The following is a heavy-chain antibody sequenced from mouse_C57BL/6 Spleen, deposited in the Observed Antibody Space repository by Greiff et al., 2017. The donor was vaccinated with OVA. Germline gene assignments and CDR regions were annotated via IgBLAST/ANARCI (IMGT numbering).Heavy chain of an antibody. CDR1: GYSITSGYY. CDR3: AREDDGYYDYAMDY. D-gene: IGHD2-3*01. CDR2: ISYDGSN. J-gene: IGHJ4*01. V-gene: IGHV3-6*01. Sequence: EVQLMESGPGLVKPSQSLSLTCSVTGYSITSGYYWNWIRQFPGNKLEWMGYISYDGSNNYNPSLKNRISITRDTSKNQFFLKLNSVTTEDTATYYGAREDDGYYDYAMDYWGQGTSVTVSS.